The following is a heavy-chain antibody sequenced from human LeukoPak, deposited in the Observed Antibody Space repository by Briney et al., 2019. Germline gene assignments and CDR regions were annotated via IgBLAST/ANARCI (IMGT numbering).Heavy chain of an antibody. CDR2: ISGSGGST. D-gene: IGHD2-2*01. Sequence: GGSLRLSCAASGFTFSSYAMSWVRQAPGKGLEWVSAISGSGGSTYYADSVKGRFTISRDNSKNTLYLQMNSLRAKDTAVYYCAKVYCSSTSCYGYYYYGMDVWGQGTTVTVSS. CDR3: AKVYCSSTSCYGYYYYGMDV. J-gene: IGHJ6*02. V-gene: IGHV3-23*01. CDR1: GFTFSSYA.